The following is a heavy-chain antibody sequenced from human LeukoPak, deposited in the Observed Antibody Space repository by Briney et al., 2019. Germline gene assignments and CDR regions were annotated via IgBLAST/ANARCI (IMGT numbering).Heavy chain of an antibody. J-gene: IGHJ4*02. V-gene: IGHV3-23*01. CDR3: TRPARRGDYQSHSIDY. CDR1: GFTFSSFG. D-gene: IGHD4-11*01. CDR2: ISGNGGNT. Sequence: GGSLRLSCAASGFTFSSFGMSWVRQAPGKGLEWVSTISGNGGNTYSAASVKDRFTISRDNSMNTLYLQMHSLRAEDTAVYYCTRPARRGDYQSHSIDYWGQGNLVTVSS.